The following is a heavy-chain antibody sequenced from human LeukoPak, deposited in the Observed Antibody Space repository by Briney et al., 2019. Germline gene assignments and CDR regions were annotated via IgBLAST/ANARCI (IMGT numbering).Heavy chain of an antibody. V-gene: IGHV4-38-2*02. CDR1: GYSISSGYY. Sequence: SETLSLTCTVSGYSISSGYYWVWIRQPPGKGLEWIGSIYHSGTTYYNPSLKSRITISLDTSKNQFSLKLSSVTAADTAVYYCARVYVHTIWGRLGPQDGGEYWGQGTLVTVSS. CDR3: ARVYVHTIWGRLGPQDGGEY. CDR2: IYHSGTT. D-gene: IGHD3-16*01. J-gene: IGHJ4*02.